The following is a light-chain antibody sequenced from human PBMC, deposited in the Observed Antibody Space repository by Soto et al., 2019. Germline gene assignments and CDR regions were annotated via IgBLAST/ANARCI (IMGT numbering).Light chain of an antibody. CDR2: AVS. V-gene: IGKV1-17*01. CDR1: QGIKND. CDR3: LQHHSYPQT. Sequence: DIQMTQSPSSLSASVGDRVTITCRATQGIKNDLAWYQQKPGEAPKRLIYAVSSLQSGVPSRFSGSGSETEFTLTISSLQTEDFAHYYCLQHHSYPQTVGQGTKV. J-gene: IGKJ1*01.